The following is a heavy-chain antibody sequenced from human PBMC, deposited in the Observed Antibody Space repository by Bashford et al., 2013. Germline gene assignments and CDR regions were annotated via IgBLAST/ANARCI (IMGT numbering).Heavy chain of an antibody. CDR3: ANSPDKGY. CDR2: ISSSGSTI. V-gene: IGHV3-11*04. D-gene: IGHD3-9*01. J-gene: IGHJ4*02. Sequence: RQAPGKGLEWISYISSSGSTIFYADSVKGRFTISRDNAKNSLYLQMNSLRAEDTAVYYCANSPDKGYWGQGTLVTVSS.